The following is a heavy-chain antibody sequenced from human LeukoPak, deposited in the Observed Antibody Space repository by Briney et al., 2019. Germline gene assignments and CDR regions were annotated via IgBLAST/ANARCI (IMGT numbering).Heavy chain of an antibody. J-gene: IGHJ5*02. CDR3: AGEGGYSGYDSNWFDP. D-gene: IGHD5-12*01. CDR1: GGSFSGYC. V-gene: IGHV4-34*01. CDR2: INHRGNT. Sequence: SETLSLTCAVYGGSFSGYCWNWIRQPPGKGLEWIGEINHRGNTNYNPSLKSRVTISGDTSKNQFSLRLNSVTAADTAVYYCAGEGGYSGYDSNWFDPWGQGALVTVSS.